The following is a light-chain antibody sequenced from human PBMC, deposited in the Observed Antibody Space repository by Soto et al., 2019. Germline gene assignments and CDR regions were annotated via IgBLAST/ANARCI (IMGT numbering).Light chain of an antibody. CDR3: QQYKTYSRT. V-gene: IGKV1-5*03. CDR1: QSISPW. Sequence: IQMTQSPSTLSASVGDRVTITCRASQSISPWLAWYQQKPGKAPKVLIYKTSTLQNGVSSRFSGSGSGTEFTLTISSLQPDDFAIYYCQQYKTYSRTFGQGTKVEI. J-gene: IGKJ1*01. CDR2: KTS.